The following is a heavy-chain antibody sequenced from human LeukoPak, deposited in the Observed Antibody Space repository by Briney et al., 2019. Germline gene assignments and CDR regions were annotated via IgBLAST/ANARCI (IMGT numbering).Heavy chain of an antibody. CDR2: IYTSGST. Sequence: SETLSLTCTVSGGSISSYYWSSIRQPAGKGLEWIGRIYTSGSTDYNPSLKSRVTMSVDTSKSQFSLKLNSVTAADTAMYYCARRYSSSWYFDYWGQGTLVTVSS. J-gene: IGHJ4*02. V-gene: IGHV4-4*07. CDR1: GGSISSYY. D-gene: IGHD6-13*01. CDR3: ARRYSSSWYFDY.